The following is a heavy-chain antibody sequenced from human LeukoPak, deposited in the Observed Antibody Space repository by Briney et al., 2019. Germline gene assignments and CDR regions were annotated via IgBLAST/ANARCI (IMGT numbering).Heavy chain of an antibody. Sequence: PGRSLRLSCAASGFTFSIYAIHWVRQAPGKGLEWVAVISSDGSNEYYADSVKGRFTISRDNSKNTMYLHMNSLRPDDTAVYDCARRWSFDYWGQGTLVTVSS. V-gene: IGHV3-30*04. D-gene: IGHD2-15*01. J-gene: IGHJ4*02. CDR3: ARRWSFDY. CDR2: ISSDGSNE. CDR1: GFTFSIYA.